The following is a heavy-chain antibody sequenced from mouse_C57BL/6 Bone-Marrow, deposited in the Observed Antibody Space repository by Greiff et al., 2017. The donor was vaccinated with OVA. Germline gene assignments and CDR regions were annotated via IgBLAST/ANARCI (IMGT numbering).Heavy chain of an antibody. V-gene: IGHV1-61*01. CDR1: GYTFTSYW. D-gene: IGHD1-1*01. J-gene: IGHJ2*01. CDR2: IYPSDSET. CDR3: ARLLPPYFDY. Sequence: QVQLKQPGAELVRPGSSVKLSCKASGYTFTSYWLDWVKQRPGQGLEWIGNIYPSDSETHYNQKFKDKATLTVDKSSSTAYMQLSSLTSEDSAVYYCARLLPPYFDYWGQGTTLTVSS.